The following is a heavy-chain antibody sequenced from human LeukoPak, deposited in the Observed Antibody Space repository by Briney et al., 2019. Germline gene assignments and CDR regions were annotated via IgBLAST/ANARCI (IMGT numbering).Heavy chain of an antibody. D-gene: IGHD6-19*01. J-gene: IGHJ4*02. CDR1: GFTFSNYA. CDR2: ISYDGSNK. V-gene: IGHV3-30*18. CDR3: AKDRGYSSDPNFDY. Sequence: GGSLRLSCAASGFTFSNYAMSWVRQAPGKGLEWVAVISYDGSNKYYADSVKGRFTISRDNSKNTLYLQMNSLRAEDTAVYYCAKDRGYSSDPNFDYWGQGTLVTVSS.